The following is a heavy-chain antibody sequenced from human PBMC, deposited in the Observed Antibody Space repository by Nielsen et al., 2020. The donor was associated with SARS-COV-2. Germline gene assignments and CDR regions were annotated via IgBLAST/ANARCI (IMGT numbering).Heavy chain of an antibody. V-gene: IGHV3-53*01. Sequence: GGSLRLSCAVSGFTVTSNSMNWVRQAPGKGLEWVSVIDSGGSTFYADSVKGRFTISRDNSKNTLYLQMNSLRAEDTAVYYCARGYSSGWYVGDYWGQGTLVTVSS. CDR1: GFTVTSNS. CDR2: IDSGGST. J-gene: IGHJ4*02. D-gene: IGHD6-19*01. CDR3: ARGYSSGWYVGDY.